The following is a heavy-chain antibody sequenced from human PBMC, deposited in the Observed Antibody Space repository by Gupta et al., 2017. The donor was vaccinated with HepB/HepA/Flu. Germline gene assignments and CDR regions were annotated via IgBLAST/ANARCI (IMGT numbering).Heavy chain of an antibody. CDR2: IWYDGSNK. D-gene: IGHD2-2*01. CDR1: GFTFSNYG. J-gene: IGHJ3*02. V-gene: IGHV3-33*01. CDR3: ARKYQDAFDI. Sequence: QVQLVESGGGVVQPGRSLRLSCAASGFTFSNYGMHWVRQAPGKGLEWVTLIWYDGSNKYYADSVKGRFTISRDNSKNTLYLQMSSLRAEDTAVYYCARKYQDAFDIWGQGTMVTVSS.